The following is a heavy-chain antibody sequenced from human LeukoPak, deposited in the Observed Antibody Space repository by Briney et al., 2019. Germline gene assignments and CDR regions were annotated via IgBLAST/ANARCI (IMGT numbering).Heavy chain of an antibody. CDR3: ARGPSGYHNT. CDR2: ISYDESVK. V-gene: IGHV3-30*14. D-gene: IGHD5-12*01. Sequence: PGGSLRLSCAASGFTFYNYAMHWVRQAPGKGLEWVAAISYDESVKNYADSVKGRFTISRDNSKNTLYLQMNSLRAEDTAVYYCARGPSGYHNTGGQGTLVTVSS. J-gene: IGHJ4*02. CDR1: GFTFYNYA.